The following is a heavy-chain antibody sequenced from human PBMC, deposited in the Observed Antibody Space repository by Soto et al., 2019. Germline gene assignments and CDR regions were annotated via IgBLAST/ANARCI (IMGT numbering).Heavy chain of an antibody. CDR1: GGSFSGYY. CDR2: INHSGST. CDR3: ARAIGSGSDYYYGMDV. D-gene: IGHD3-10*01. J-gene: IGHJ6*02. Sequence: SETQSLTCAVYGGSFSGYYWSWIRQPPGKGLEWIGEINHSGSTNYNPSLKSRVTISVDTSKNQFSLKLSSVTAADTAAYYCARAIGSGSDYYYGMDVWGQGTTVTVSS. V-gene: IGHV4-34*01.